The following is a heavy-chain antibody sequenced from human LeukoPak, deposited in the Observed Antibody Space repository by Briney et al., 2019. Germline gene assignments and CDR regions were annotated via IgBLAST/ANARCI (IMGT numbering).Heavy chain of an antibody. CDR1: GGSISSGSYY. V-gene: IGHV4-61*02. D-gene: IGHD2-2*01. CDR2: IYTSGST. Sequence: SQTLSLTCTVSGGSISSGSYYWSWIRQPAGKGLEWIGRIYTSGSTNYNPSLKSRVTISVDTSKNQFSLKLSSVTAADTAVYYCARGSQYCSSTSCAYSWGQGTLVTVSS. CDR3: ARGSQYCSSTSCAYS. J-gene: IGHJ4*02.